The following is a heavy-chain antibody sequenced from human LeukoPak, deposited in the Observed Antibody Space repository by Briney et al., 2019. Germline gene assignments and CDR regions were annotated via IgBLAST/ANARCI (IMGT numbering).Heavy chain of an antibody. D-gene: IGHD2-2*01. Sequence: GGSLRLSCAASGFTFSIYWMSWVRQAPGKGLEWVANIKQDGSEKYYVDSVKGRFTISRDNAKNSLSLQMNSLRAEDTAVYYCARGRCSSARCFFDYWGQGTLVTVSS. CDR1: GFTFSIYW. J-gene: IGHJ4*02. V-gene: IGHV3-7*01. CDR3: ARGRCSSARCFFDY. CDR2: IKQDGSEK.